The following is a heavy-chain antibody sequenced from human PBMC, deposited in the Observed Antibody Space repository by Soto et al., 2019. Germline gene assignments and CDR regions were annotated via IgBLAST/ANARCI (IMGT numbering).Heavy chain of an antibody. J-gene: IGHJ4*02. Sequence: GGSLRLSCAASGFTFSSYAMHWVRQAPGKGLEWVAVISYADGNKKYYADSVKGRFSISRDNSKSTLYLQMNSLSAEDAAVYYCARDKRDTYGDYADYWGQGTLVTVSS. V-gene: IGHV3-30-3*01. CDR1: GFTFSSYA. CDR2: ISYADGNKK. D-gene: IGHD4-17*01. CDR3: ARDKRDTYGDYADY.